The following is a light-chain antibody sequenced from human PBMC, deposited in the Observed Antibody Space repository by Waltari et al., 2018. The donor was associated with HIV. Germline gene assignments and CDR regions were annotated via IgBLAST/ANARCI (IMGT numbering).Light chain of an antibody. CDR1: SSNIGSDL. J-gene: IGLJ3*02. Sequence: QSVLTQPPSASGTPGQRVTISCSGSSSNIGSDLVNWYQQLPGTAPKLLIYSNDQRPSGVPDRFSGAKSGTSASLAISGLRSEEEADYYCTTWDSSVTAWVFGGGTKLTVL. CDR3: TTWDSSVTAWV. V-gene: IGLV1-47*02. CDR2: SND.